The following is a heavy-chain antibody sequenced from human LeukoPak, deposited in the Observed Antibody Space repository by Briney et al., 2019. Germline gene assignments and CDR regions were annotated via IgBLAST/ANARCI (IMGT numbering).Heavy chain of an antibody. CDR1: GYSFTTYA. J-gene: IGHJ6*03. CDR3: ARGPEGYYYYYYMDV. V-gene: IGHV1-3*03. CDR2: IYGDNGDT. Sequence: ASVKVSCKASGYSFTTYAMNWVRQAPGQRLEWMGWIYGDNGDTKYSQEFQGRVTITRDTSASTVYMELSSLRSEDTAVYYCARGPEGYYYYYYMDVWGKGTTVTVSS.